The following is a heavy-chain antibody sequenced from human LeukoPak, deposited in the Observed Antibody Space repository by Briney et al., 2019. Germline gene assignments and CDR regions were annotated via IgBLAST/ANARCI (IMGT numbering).Heavy chain of an antibody. V-gene: IGHV1-18*01. J-gene: IGHJ4*02. D-gene: IGHD7-27*01. CDR1: GYTFTSYG. CDR3: AGSNWGSQYYFDY. Sequence: ASVKVSCKASGYTFTSYGISWVRQAPGQGLEWMGWISAYNGNTNYAQKRQGRVTMTTDTSTSTAYMELRSLRSDDKGVYYCAGSNWGSQYYFDYWGQGTLVTVSS. CDR2: ISAYNGNT.